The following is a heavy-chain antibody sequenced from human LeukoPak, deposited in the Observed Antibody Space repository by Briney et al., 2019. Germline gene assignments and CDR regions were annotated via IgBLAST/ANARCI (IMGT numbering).Heavy chain of an antibody. J-gene: IGHJ6*03. CDR3: ARGSRYYYDSSGTYPKADYCYYYYMDV. D-gene: IGHD3-22*01. Sequence: SVKVSCKASGGTFSSYAISWVRQAPGQGLEWMGGIIPIFGTANYAQKFQGRVTITADESTSTAYMELSSLRSEDTAVYYCARGSRYYYDSSGTYPKADYCYYYYMDVWGKGTTVTVSS. V-gene: IGHV1-69*13. CDR1: GGTFSSYA. CDR2: IIPIFGTA.